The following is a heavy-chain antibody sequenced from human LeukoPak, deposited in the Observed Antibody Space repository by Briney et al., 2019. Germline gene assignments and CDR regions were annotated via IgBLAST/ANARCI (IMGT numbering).Heavy chain of an antibody. CDR2: ISSSSDYT. Sequence: SGSLRLSCVASGFTFSDYYMSWIRQAPGKGLEWVSYISSSSDYTNYADSARGRFTISRDNAKNSLYLQMNSLRAEDTAVYYCARPPYSSSWDPGWFDPWGQGTLITVSS. CDR3: ARPPYSSSWDPGWFDP. V-gene: IGHV3-11*06. D-gene: IGHD6-13*01. J-gene: IGHJ5*02. CDR1: GFTFSDYY.